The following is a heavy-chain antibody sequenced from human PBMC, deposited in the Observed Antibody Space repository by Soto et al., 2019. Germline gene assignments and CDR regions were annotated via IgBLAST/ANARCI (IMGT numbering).Heavy chain of an antibody. CDR2: ISYDGSNK. V-gene: IGHV3-30*18. CDR1: GFTFSSYG. CDR3: AKDVVAYGSGSYYNDY. D-gene: IGHD3-10*01. J-gene: IGHJ4*02. Sequence: GSLRLSCAASGFTFSSYGMHWVRQAPGKGLEWVAVISYDGSNKYYADSVKGRFTISRDNSKNTLYLQMNSLRAEDTAVYYCAKDVVAYGSGSYYNDYWGQGTLVTVSS.